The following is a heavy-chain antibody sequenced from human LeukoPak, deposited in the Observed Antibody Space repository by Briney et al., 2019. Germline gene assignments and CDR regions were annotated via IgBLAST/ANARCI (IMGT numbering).Heavy chain of an antibody. V-gene: IGHV1-2*02. D-gene: IGHD2-21*02. J-gene: IGHJ4*02. CDR3: ARVGGTAYCGGDCYPEPFDY. Sequence: GASVTVSCKASGYTFTGYYMHWVRQAPGQGLEWMGWINPNSGGTNYAQKFQGRVTMTRDTSISTAYMELSRLRSDDTAVYYCARVGGTAYCGGDCYPEPFDYWGQGTLVTVSS. CDR1: GYTFTGYY. CDR2: INPNSGGT.